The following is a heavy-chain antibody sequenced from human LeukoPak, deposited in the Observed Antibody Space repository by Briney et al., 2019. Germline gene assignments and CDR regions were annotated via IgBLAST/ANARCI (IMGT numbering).Heavy chain of an antibody. CDR1: GFTFSDYN. J-gene: IGHJ5*02. Sequence: GGSLRLSCAASGFTFSDYNMRWIRQAPGKGLEWVSSISRSGSTKYYADSVKGRFTISRDNAKNSLYLQMNSLRAEDMALYYCAKDKDRSWRVGWFDPWGQGTLVTVSS. D-gene: IGHD6-13*01. V-gene: IGHV3-11*01. CDR2: ISRSGSTK. CDR3: AKDKDRSWRVGWFDP.